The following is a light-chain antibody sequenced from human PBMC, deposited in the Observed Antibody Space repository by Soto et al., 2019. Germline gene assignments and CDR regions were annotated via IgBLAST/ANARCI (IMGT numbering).Light chain of an antibody. Sequence: DIQMTRSPSSLSASVGDEVTITCRASQTIMTYLNWYQLKPGKPPRLLIYAASRLQSGVPSRFSGRGAGTDLARTSSSLQPEDVGTYACQQSDKAPQTVGRGTKVEIK. J-gene: IGKJ1*01. V-gene: IGKV1-39*01. CDR2: AAS. CDR3: QQSDKAPQT. CDR1: QTIMTY.